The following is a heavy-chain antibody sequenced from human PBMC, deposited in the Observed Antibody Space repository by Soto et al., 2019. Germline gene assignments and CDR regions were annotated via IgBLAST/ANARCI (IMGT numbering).Heavy chain of an antibody. V-gene: IGHV3-30-3*01. J-gene: IGHJ6*02. Sequence: QVQLVESGGGVVQPGRSLRLSCAASGFTLSYYAMHWVRQAPGKGLAWVAVVSFDGSNKYYADSVKGRFTISRDNPKNTLYLQMNSLRVEDTALYYCAFDYTSYGMDVWGQGTTGTVSS. CDR1: GFTLSYYA. CDR2: VSFDGSNK. CDR3: AFDYTSYGMDV.